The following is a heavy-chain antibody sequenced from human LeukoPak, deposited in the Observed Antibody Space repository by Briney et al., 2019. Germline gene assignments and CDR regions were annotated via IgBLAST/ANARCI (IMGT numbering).Heavy chain of an antibody. CDR2: ISWNSGSI. V-gene: IGHV3-9*01. D-gene: IGHD1-1*01. CDR1: GFTFDDYA. CDR3: AKGKLARTTTSFDY. Sequence: QAGGSLRLSCAASGFTFDDYATHWVRQAPGKGLEWVSGISWNSGSIGYADSVKGRFTISRDNAKNSLYLQMNSLRAEDTALYYCAKGKLARTTTSFDYWGQGTLVTVSS. J-gene: IGHJ4*02.